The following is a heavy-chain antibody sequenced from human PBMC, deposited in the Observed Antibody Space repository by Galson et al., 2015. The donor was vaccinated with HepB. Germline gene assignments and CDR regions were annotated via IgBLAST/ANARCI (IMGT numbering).Heavy chain of an antibody. CDR2: ISYDGSDK. D-gene: IGHD6-19*01. V-gene: IGHV3-30*04. Sequence: SLRLSCAASGFTFSDYAMHWVRQAPGKGLEWVAVISYDGSDKYYADSVKGRFTISRDNSKNTLYLQMNSLRAEDTAVYYCARSLARFIAVAGPFGMDVWGQGTTVTVSS. CDR3: ARSLARFIAVAGPFGMDV. CDR1: GFTFSDYA. J-gene: IGHJ6*02.